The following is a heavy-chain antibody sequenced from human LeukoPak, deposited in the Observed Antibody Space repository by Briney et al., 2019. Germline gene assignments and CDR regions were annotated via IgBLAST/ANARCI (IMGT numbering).Heavy chain of an antibody. V-gene: IGHV4-34*01. CDR1: GGSFSGYY. CDR3: ARGDHNWNRRKGFDY. D-gene: IGHD1-20*01. J-gene: IGHJ4*02. Sequence: SETLSLTCAVYGGSFSGYYWGWIRQPPGKGLEWIGEINHSGSTNYNPSLKSRVTISVDTSKNQFSLKLSSVTAADTAVYYCARGDHNWNRRKGFDYWGQGTLVTVSS. CDR2: INHSGST.